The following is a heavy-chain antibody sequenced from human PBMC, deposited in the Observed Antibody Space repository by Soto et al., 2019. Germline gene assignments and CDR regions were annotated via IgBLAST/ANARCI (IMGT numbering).Heavy chain of an antibody. J-gene: IGHJ4*02. CDR1: GYTFTSYG. V-gene: IGHV1-18*01. Sequence: GASVKVSCKASGYTFTSYGISWVRQAPGQGLEWMGWISAYNGNTNYAQKLQGRVTMTTDTSTSTAYMELRSLRSDDTAVYYCARDQRSLKNDILTGYPFDYWGQGTLVTVSS. CDR2: ISAYNGNT. CDR3: ARDQRSLKNDILTGYPFDY. D-gene: IGHD3-9*01.